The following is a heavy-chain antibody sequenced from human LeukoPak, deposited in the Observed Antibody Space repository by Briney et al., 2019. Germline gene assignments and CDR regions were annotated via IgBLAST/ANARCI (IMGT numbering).Heavy chain of an antibody. CDR2: ISAYNGNT. J-gene: IGHJ5*02. V-gene: IGHV1-18*01. Sequence: GASVKVSCKASGYTFTSYGISWVRQAPGQGLEWMGWISAYNGNTNYAQKLQGRVTMTTDTSTGTAYMELRSLRYDDTAVYYCARKTAMVRFDPWGQGTLVTVSS. D-gene: IGHD5-18*01. CDR1: GYTFTSYG. CDR3: ARKTAMVRFDP.